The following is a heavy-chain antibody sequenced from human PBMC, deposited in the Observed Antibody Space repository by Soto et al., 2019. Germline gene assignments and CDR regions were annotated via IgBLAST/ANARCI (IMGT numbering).Heavy chain of an antibody. V-gene: IGHV1-18*01. J-gene: IGHJ6*02. CDR3: ARDKATKDYYYYYGMDV. Sequence: KVSCKASGYTFTSYGISWVRQAPGQGLEWMGWISAYNGNTNYAQKLQGRVTMTTDTSTSTAYMELRSLRSDDTAVYYCARDKATKDYYYYYGMDVWGQGTAVTVSS. D-gene: IGHD5-12*01. CDR2: ISAYNGNT. CDR1: GYTFTSYG.